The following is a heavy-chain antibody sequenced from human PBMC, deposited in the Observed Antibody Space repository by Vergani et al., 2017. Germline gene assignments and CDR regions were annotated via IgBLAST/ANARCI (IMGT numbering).Heavy chain of an antibody. CDR2: IRSKANSYAT. CDR3: TSLGYSSSPPGVDYFDY. J-gene: IGHJ4*02. Sequence: EVQLVESGGGLVQPGGSLKLSCAASGFTFSGSAMHWVRQASGKGLEWVGRIRSKANSYATAYAASVKGRFTISRDDSKNTAYLQMNSLKTEDTAVYYCTSLGYSSSPPGVDYFDYWGQGTLVTVSS. V-gene: IGHV3-73*02. CDR1: GFTFSGSA. D-gene: IGHD6-6*01.